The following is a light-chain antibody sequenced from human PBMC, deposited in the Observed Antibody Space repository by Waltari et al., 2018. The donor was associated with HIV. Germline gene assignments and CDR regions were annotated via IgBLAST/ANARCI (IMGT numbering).Light chain of an antibody. CDR2: KDS. V-gene: IGLV3-25*03. CDR1: AVPKQY. J-gene: IGLJ2*01. CDR3: QSADSSGTYEV. Sequence: SYELTHPPSVSVSPGQTARITCSGDAVPKQYAYWYQQKPGQAPVLVIYKDSERPSGIPERFSGSSSGTTVTLTISGVQAEDEADYYCQSADSSGTYEVFGGGTKLTVL.